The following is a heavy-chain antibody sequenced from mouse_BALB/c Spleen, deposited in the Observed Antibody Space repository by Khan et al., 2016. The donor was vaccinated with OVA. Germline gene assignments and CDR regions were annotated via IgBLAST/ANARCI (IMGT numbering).Heavy chain of an antibody. Sequence: VQLKQSGPELVKPGASVKMSCKASGYTFSNYIIHWMKQKPGQGLEWIGYINPYNDGTKYNEKFTGKATLTSDTSSSTAYMELSGLTSEDSAVYYGARDYGSSFWFAYWGQGTLVTVSA. CDR2: INPYNDGT. V-gene: IGHV1S136*01. J-gene: IGHJ3*01. D-gene: IGHD1-1*01. CDR3: ARDYGSSFWFAY. CDR1: GYTFSNYI.